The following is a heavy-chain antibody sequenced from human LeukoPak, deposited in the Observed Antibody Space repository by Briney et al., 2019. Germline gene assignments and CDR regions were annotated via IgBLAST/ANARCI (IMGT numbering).Heavy chain of an antibody. J-gene: IGHJ4*02. CDR1: GFTFSSYA. CDR3: ARDMGSGWYAVGYGLHY. V-gene: IGHV3-30*04. Sequence: GGSLSLSCAASGFTFSSYALHWVRQAPGKGLEWVAVISYDGSNKYYADSVKGRFTISRDNSKNTLYLQMTSLRAEDTAGYYCARDMGSGWYAVGYGLHYWGQGTLVSVSS. D-gene: IGHD6-19*01. CDR2: ISYDGSNK.